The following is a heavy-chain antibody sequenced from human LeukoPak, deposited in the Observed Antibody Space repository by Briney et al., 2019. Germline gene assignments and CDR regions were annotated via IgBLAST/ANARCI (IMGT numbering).Heavy chain of an antibody. CDR3: AKAAKYYYGSETYYYFDY. CDR2: IYHSGTS. V-gene: IGHV4-34*11. CDR1: GGSFSGYY. J-gene: IGHJ4*02. D-gene: IGHD3-10*01. Sequence: ASETLSLTCAVYGGSFSGYYWSWIRQPPGKGLEWIGYIYHSGTSNYNPSLKSRVTMSVDTSKSQFSLSLSSVTTADTAVYFCAKAAKYYYGSETYYYFDYWGQGILVTVSS.